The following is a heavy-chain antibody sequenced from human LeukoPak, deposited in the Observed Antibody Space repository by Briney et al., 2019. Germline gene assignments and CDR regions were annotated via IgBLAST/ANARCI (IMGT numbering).Heavy chain of an antibody. D-gene: IGHD2-15*01. V-gene: IGHV4-34*01. Sequence: SETLSLTCAVYGGSFSGYYWSWIRQPPGKGLEWIGEINHSGSTNYNPSLKSRVTISVDTSKNQFSLKLSSVTAADTAVYYCARWGSGWLNWFDPWGQGTLVTVPS. CDR2: INHSGST. CDR1: GGSFSGYY. J-gene: IGHJ5*02. CDR3: ARWGSGWLNWFDP.